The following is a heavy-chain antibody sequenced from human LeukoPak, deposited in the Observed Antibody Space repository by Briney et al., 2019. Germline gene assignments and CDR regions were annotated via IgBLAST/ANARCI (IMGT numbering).Heavy chain of an antibody. Sequence: ASVTVSCKASGYTFTSYYMHWVRQAPGQGLEWMGIINPSGGSTSYAQKFQGRVTMTRDTPTSTVYMELSSLRSEDTAVYYCARDLGSRSWYYNGMDVWGQGTTVTVSS. CDR2: INPSGGST. CDR3: ARDLGSRSWYYNGMDV. CDR1: GYTFTSYY. V-gene: IGHV1-46*01. J-gene: IGHJ6*02. D-gene: IGHD6-13*01.